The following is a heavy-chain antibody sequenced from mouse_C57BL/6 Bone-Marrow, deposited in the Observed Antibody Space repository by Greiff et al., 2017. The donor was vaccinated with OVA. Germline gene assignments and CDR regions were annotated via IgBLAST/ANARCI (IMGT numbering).Heavy chain of an antibody. CDR2: ISGGGGNT. CDR3: ARPYSNYAPMDY. CDR1: GFTFSSYT. J-gene: IGHJ4*01. Sequence: EVQVVESGGGLVKPGGSLKLSCAASGFTFSSYTMSWVRQTPEKRLEWVATISGGGGNTYYPDSVKGRFTISRDNAKNTLYLQMSSLRSEDTALYYCARPYSNYAPMDYWGQGTSVTVSS. D-gene: IGHD2-5*01. V-gene: IGHV5-9*01.